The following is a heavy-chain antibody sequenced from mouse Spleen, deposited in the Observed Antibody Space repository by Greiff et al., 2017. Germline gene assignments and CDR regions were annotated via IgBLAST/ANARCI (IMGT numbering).Heavy chain of an antibody. Sequence: QVQLQQPGAELVKPGASVKLSCKASGYTFTSYWMHWVKPRPGQGLEWIGMIHPNSGSTNYNEKFKSKATLTVDKSSSTAYMQLSSLTSEDSAVYYCARERALLRLFAYWGQGTLVTVSA. CDR2: IHPNSGST. V-gene: IGHV1-64*01. D-gene: IGHD1-2*01. J-gene: IGHJ3*01. CDR3: ARERALLRLFAY. CDR1: GYTFTSYW.